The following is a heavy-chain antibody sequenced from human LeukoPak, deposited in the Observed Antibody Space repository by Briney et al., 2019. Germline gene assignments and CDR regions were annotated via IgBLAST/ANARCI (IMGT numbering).Heavy chain of an antibody. CDR1: GGTFSSYA. J-gene: IGHJ5*02. Sequence: SVKVSCKASGGTFSSYAISWVRQAPGQGLDWMGGIIPIFGTANYAQKFQGRVTITADKSTSTAYMELSSLRSEDTAVYYCAGEGGYYYGSGSPSDPWGQGTLVTVSS. CDR3: AGEGGYYYGSGSPSDP. D-gene: IGHD3-10*01. V-gene: IGHV1-69*06. CDR2: IIPIFGTA.